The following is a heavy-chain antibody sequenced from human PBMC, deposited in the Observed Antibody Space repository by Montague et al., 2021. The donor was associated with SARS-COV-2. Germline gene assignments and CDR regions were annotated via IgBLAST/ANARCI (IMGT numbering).Heavy chain of an antibody. CDR1: GGSFSGYY. Sequence: SETLSLTCAVYGGSFSGYYWSWIRQPPGKGLEWIGEINHSGSTNYNPSLKSRVTISVDTSKNQFSLKLSSVTAADTAVYYCAREGVGATTNDASDIWGQGTMVTVSS. CDR2: INHSGST. CDR3: AREGVGATTNDASDI. J-gene: IGHJ3*02. V-gene: IGHV4-34*01. D-gene: IGHD1-26*01.